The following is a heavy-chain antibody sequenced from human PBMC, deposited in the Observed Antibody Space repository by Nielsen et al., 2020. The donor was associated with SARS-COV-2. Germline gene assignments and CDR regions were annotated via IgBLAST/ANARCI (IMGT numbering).Heavy chain of an antibody. CDR1: GYTFTSYG. D-gene: IGHD3-3*01. Sequence: ASVQVSCKASGYTFTSYGISWVRQAPGQGLEWMGWISAYNGNTNYAQKLQGRVTMTTDTSTSTAYMELRSLRSDDTAVYYCARDASFGVVIRFDYWCQGTLVTVSS. CDR2: ISAYNGNT. V-gene: IGHV1-18*01. J-gene: IGHJ4*02. CDR3: ARDASFGVVIRFDY.